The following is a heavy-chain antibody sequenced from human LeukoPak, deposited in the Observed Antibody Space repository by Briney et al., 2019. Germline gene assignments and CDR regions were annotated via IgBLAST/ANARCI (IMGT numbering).Heavy chain of an antibody. V-gene: IGHV4-59*02. CDR2: IYHTGST. CDR1: GGSVSDYY. J-gene: IGHJ5*02. D-gene: IGHD4-17*01. Sequence: PSETLSLTCTISGGSVSDYYWSWIRQSPGKGLEWIGYIYHTGSTNYNPSLKTRVTMSVDTSKNQFSLKLSSVTAADTAVYYCARGPLTMTRGFDPWGQGTLVTVSS. CDR3: ARGPLTMTRGFDP.